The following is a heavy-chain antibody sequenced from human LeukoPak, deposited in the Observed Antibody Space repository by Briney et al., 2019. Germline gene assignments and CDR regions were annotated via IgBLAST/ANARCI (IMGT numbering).Heavy chain of an antibody. Sequence: SETLSLTCTVSGGSISSYYWSWIRQPAGKGLEWIGRIYTSGSTNYNPSLKSRVTMSVDTSKNQFSLKLSSVTAADTAVYYCARQRIGYCSSTRCRSLDYWGQGTLVTVSS. V-gene: IGHV4-4*07. CDR2: IYTSGST. J-gene: IGHJ4*02. CDR3: ARQRIGYCSSTRCRSLDY. D-gene: IGHD2-2*01. CDR1: GGSISSYY.